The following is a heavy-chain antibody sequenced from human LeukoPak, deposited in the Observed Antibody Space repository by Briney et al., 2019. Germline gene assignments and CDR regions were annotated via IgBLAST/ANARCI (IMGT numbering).Heavy chain of an antibody. V-gene: IGHV3-64*01. CDR3: AREGSGSYGYYYYYMDV. J-gene: IGHJ6*03. Sequence: GGSLGLSCAASGFTFSSYAMHWVRQAPGKGLEYVSAISSNGGSTYYANSVKGRFTISRDNSKNTLYLQMGSLRAEDMAVYYCAREGSGSYGYYYYYMDVWGKGTTVTVSS. CDR1: GFTFSSYA. CDR2: ISSNGGST. D-gene: IGHD3-10*01.